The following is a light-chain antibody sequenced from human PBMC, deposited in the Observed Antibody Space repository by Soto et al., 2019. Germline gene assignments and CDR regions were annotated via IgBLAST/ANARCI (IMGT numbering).Light chain of an antibody. J-gene: IGKJ1*01. Sequence: EIVLTQSPGTLSLSPGERATLSCRASQSVSSSYLAWYQQKPGQAPRLLIYGASSRATGLPDRFSGSGSGTDFTLTISRLEPEDFAVYYCQQYGSSRWTYGQVTKLEIK. V-gene: IGKV3-20*01. CDR3: QQYGSSRWT. CDR2: GAS. CDR1: QSVSSSY.